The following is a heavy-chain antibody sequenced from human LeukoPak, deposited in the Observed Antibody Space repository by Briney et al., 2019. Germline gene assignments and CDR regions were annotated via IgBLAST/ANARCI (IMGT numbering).Heavy chain of an antibody. J-gene: IGHJ3*02. V-gene: IGHV3-74*01. D-gene: IGHD1-26*01. Sequence: GGSLRLSCAASGFTFSSYWMHWVRQAPGKGLVWVSRINTDGSSTSYADSVKGRFTISRDDAKNTLYLQMNSLRAEDTAVYYCATLGAGAFDIWGQGTMVTVSS. CDR3: ATLGAGAFDI. CDR1: GFTFSSYW. CDR2: INTDGSST.